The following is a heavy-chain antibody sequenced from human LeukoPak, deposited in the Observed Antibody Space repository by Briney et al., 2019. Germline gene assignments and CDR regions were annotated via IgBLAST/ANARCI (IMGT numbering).Heavy chain of an antibody. D-gene: IGHD3-22*01. CDR3: ARDYYDSIGYYFGGL. CDR2: ISSSSSTI. J-gene: IGHJ4*02. CDR1: RLTFSSYS. V-gene: IGHV3-48*04. Sequence: GGSLRLSCAASRLTFSSYSMSWVRQAPGKGLEWVSYISSSSSTIYYADSVRGRFTISRDNAKNSLYLQMSSLRAEDTAVYFCARDYYDSIGYYFGGLWGQGTLVTLSS.